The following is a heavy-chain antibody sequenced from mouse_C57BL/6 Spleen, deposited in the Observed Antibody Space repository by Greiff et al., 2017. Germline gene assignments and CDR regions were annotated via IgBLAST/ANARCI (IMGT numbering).Heavy chain of an antibody. D-gene: IGHD1-1*01. V-gene: IGHV1-39*01. Sequence: VQLQQSGPELVKPGASVKISCKASGYSFTDYNMNWVKQSNGKSLEWIGVINPNYGTTSYNQTFKGKATLTVDQSSSTDYMQLNSLTSEDSAVXYCARGYGSSAWFAYWGQGTLVTVSA. J-gene: IGHJ3*01. CDR3: ARGYGSSAWFAY. CDR2: INPNYGTT. CDR1: GYSFTDYN.